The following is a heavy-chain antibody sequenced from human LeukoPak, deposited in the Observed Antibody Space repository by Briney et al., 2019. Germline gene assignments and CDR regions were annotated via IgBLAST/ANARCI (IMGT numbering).Heavy chain of an antibody. D-gene: IGHD2/OR15-2a*01. Sequence: PGGSLRLSCAASGFTFSSYWMSWVRQAPGKGLEWVANIKQDGSEKYCVDSVKGRFTISRDNAKNSLYLQMNSLRAEDTAVYYCAREGMTVIPPNIDYWGQGTLVTVSS. CDR3: AREGMTVIPPNIDY. CDR1: GFTFSSYW. CDR2: IKQDGSEK. V-gene: IGHV3-7*01. J-gene: IGHJ4*02.